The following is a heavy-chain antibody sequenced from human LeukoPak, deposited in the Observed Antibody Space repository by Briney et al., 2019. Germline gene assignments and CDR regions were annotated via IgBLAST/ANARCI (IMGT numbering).Heavy chain of an antibody. J-gene: IGHJ4*02. Sequence: SETLSLTCAVYGGSFSGYYWSWIRQPPGKGLEWIGEINHSGSTNYNPSLKSRVTISVDTSKNQFSLKLSSVAAADTAVYYCAGALGPSDYWGQGTLVTVSS. CDR1: GGSFSGYY. V-gene: IGHV4-34*01. CDR3: AGALGPSDY. CDR2: INHSGST.